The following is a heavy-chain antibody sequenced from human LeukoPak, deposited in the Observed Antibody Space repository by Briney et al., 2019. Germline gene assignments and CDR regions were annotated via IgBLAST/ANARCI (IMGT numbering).Heavy chain of an antibody. CDR3: ARAHSIASYYYGVDV. CDR2: IYYSGST. CDR1: GGSISSSYSY. Sequence: SETLSLTCTVSGGSISSSYSYWGWIRQPPGKGLEWIGNIYYSGSTYYSPSLASRVTVSVDTSENQFSLKLTSVTAADTAVYYCARAHSIASYYYGVDVWGQGTTVTVSS. V-gene: IGHV4-39*07. D-gene: IGHD2/OR15-2a*01. J-gene: IGHJ6*02.